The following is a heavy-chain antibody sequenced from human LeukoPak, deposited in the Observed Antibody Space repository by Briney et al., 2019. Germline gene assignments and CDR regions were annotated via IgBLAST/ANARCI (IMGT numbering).Heavy chain of an antibody. V-gene: IGHV1-18*01. CDR1: GYTFTSYD. D-gene: IGHD6-19*01. Sequence: ASVKVSCKASGYTFTSYDINWVRQATGQGLEWMGWISAYNGNTNYAQKLQGRVTMTTDTSASTAYMELRSLRSDGTAVHYCARVTPEPVAGTMFYYYYGMDVWGQGTTVTVSS. CDR2: ISAYNGNT. J-gene: IGHJ6*02. CDR3: ARVTPEPVAGTMFYYYYGMDV.